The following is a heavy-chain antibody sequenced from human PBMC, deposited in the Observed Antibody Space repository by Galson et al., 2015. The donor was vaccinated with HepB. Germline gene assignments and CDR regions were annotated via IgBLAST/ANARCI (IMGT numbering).Heavy chain of an antibody. CDR3: ARDMEVVVVAAVFDY. D-gene: IGHD2-15*01. Sequence: SLRLSCAASGFTFSSYAMHWVRQAPGKGPEWVAVISYDGSNKYYADSVKGRFTISRDNSKNTLYLQMNSLRVEDTAVYYCARDMEVVVVAAVFDYWGQGTLVTVSS. V-gene: IGHV3-30*04. CDR2: ISYDGSNK. J-gene: IGHJ4*02. CDR1: GFTFSSYA.